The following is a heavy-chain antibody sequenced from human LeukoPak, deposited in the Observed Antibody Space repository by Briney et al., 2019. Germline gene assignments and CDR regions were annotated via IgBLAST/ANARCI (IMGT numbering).Heavy chain of an antibody. Sequence: KSGGSLRLSCAASGFTFSNAWMSWVRQAPGKGLEWVGRIKSKTDGGTTDYAAPVKGRFTISRDDSKNTLYLQMNSLKTEDTAVYYCTTEPTLWPYFDYWGQGTLVTVSS. CDR3: TTEPTLWPYFDY. D-gene: IGHD3-10*01. V-gene: IGHV3-15*01. CDR2: IKSKTDGGTT. J-gene: IGHJ4*02. CDR1: GFTFSNAW.